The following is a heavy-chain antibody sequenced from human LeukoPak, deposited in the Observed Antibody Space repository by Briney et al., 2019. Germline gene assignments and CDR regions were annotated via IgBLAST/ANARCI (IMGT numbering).Heavy chain of an antibody. CDR2: IYTSGST. CDR1: GGSISSYY. CDR3: AADGGYRGGLPEWFDP. J-gene: IGHJ5*02. V-gene: IGHV4-4*07. D-gene: IGHD1-26*01. Sequence: SETLSLTCTVSGGSISSYYWSWIRQPAGKGLEWIGRIYTSGSTNNNPSLKSRVTMPVDTSKNQFSLKLSSVTAADTAMYSCAADGGYRGGLPEWFDPWGQGTLVTVSS.